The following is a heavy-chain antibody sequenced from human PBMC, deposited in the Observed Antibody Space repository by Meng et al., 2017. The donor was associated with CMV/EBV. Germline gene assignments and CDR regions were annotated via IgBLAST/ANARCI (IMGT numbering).Heavy chain of an antibody. CDR1: FSSYG. CDR2: ISYDGSNK. Sequence: FSSYGMHWVRQAPGKGLEWVAVISYDGSNKYYADSVKGRFTISRDNSKNTLYLQMNSLRAEDTAVYYCARPYYDSSGYYSFAVNYFDYWGQGTLVTVSS. CDR3: ARPYYDSSGYYSFAVNYFDY. D-gene: IGHD3-22*01. V-gene: IGHV3-30*19. J-gene: IGHJ4*02.